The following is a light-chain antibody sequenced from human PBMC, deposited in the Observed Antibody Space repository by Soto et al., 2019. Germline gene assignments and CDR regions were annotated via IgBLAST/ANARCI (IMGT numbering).Light chain of an antibody. CDR2: GAS. V-gene: IGKV3-15*01. CDR3: QQYNNWPRT. Sequence: EKVMTQSPATLSASPGERATLSCRARQSVSSNLAWYQQKPGQAPRLLIYGASTRATEIPARFSGTGSGTEFTLTISSLQSEDFAVYYCQQYNNWPRTFGQGTKVDIK. CDR1: QSVSSN. J-gene: IGKJ1*01.